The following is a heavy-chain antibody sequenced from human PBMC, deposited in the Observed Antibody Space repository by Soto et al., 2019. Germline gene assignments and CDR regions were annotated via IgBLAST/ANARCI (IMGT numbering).Heavy chain of an antibody. CDR2: FYYSGST. Sequence: QVQLQESGPGLVKPSQTLSLTCTVSGGSISTGGYYWNWIRQHPGKGLEWIGYFYYSGSTYYNPARKRRVTISVNTSKNRFSLKLSSVTAADTAVYYCARSVFPWGQGTLVTVSS. J-gene: IGHJ5*02. V-gene: IGHV4-31*03. CDR3: ARSVFP. CDR1: GGSISTGGYY.